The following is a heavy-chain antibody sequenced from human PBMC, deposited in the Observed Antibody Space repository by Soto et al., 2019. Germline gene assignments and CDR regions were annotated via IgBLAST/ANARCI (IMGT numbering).Heavy chain of an antibody. V-gene: IGHV4-31*03. J-gene: IGHJ6*02. Sequence: SETLSLTYTVSGGSISGGGYYWSWIGQHSGKGLEWIGYIYYSGSTYYNPSLKSRVTISVDTSKNQFSLKLSSVTAADTAVYYCARTTVTTYYYYGMDVWGQGTTVTVSS. CDR1: GGSISGGGYY. CDR2: IYYSGST. D-gene: IGHD4-17*01. CDR3: ARTTVTTYYYYGMDV.